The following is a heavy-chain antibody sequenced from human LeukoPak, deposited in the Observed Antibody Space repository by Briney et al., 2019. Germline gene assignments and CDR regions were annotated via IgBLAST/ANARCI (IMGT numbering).Heavy chain of an antibody. Sequence: ASVRVSCKASRYTFTVYYMHWVRQAPGQGLEWMGWINPDNGDTNSAQKFQGRVTMTRDTSISTAYMELGRLTSDDTAMYYCANNIGARGVDYWGQGTLVTISS. V-gene: IGHV1-2*02. J-gene: IGHJ4*02. CDR3: ANNIGARGVDY. CDR2: INPDNGDT. D-gene: IGHD6-13*01. CDR1: RYTFTVYY.